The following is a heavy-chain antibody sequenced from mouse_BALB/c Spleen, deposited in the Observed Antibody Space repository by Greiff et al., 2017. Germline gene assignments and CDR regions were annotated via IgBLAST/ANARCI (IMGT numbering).Heavy chain of an antibody. V-gene: IGHV1-82*01. Sequence: QVQLQQSGPELVKPGASVKISCKASGYAFSSSWMNWVKQRPGQGLEWIGRIYPGDGDTNYNGKFKGKATLTADKSSSTAYMQLSSLTSVDSAVYFCARSRGLTGDWYFDVWGAGTTVTVSS. CDR1: GYAFSSSW. CDR3: ARSRGLTGDWYFDV. J-gene: IGHJ1*01. CDR2: IYPGDGDT. D-gene: IGHD4-1*01.